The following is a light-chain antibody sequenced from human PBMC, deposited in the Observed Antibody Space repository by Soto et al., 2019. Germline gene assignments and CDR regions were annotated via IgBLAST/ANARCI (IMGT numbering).Light chain of an antibody. CDR3: QQFHSFPIT. J-gene: IGKJ5*01. CDR1: QSINRW. Sequence: DIQRTQSPSTLSASAGDRVTITCRASQSINRWLAWYQQKPGKAPKLLINDASSLESGVPSRFSGSGSGTEFTLTISSLQPDDFATYYCQQFHSFPITFGQGTRLDVK. V-gene: IGKV1-5*01. CDR2: DAS.